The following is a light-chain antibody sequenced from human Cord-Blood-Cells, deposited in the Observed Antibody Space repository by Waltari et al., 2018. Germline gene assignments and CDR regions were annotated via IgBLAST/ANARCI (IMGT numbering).Light chain of an antibody. CDR3: SSYTSSSTLV. CDR2: EVS. V-gene: IGLV2-14*01. CDR1: SSDVGGYNY. J-gene: IGLJ1*01. Sequence: QSALTQPASVSGSPGQSITISCTGTSSDVGGYNYVPWYQQHPGKAPKLMIYEVSNRPSGVSNRFSGSKSGNTASPTISGLQAEDEADYYCSSYTSSSTLVFGTGTKVTVL.